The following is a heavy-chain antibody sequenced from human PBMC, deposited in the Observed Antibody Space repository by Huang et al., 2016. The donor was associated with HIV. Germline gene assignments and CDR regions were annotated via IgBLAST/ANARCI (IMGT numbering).Heavy chain of an antibody. J-gene: IGHJ1*01. V-gene: IGHV4-30-4*08. D-gene: IGHD3-22*01. Sequence: QVHLQESGPGLVKPSQTLSLTCTVSGGSISSGGYYWTWIRPPPGKGLEWIGYIYYSGSNYYNPALKSRGTISVDTSKNQFSLKVTSMTAADTAVYYCGRFSYYSDSTISQYLQLWGQGALVTVSS. CDR2: IYYSGSN. CDR3: GRFSYYSDSTISQYLQL. CDR1: GGSISSGGYY.